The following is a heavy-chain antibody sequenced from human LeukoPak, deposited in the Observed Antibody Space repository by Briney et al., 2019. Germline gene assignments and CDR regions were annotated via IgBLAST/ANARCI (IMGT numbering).Heavy chain of an antibody. CDR2: ISGSGGST. CDR3: ARDRGYYDSSELDY. D-gene: IGHD3-22*01. J-gene: IGHJ4*02. CDR1: GFTFSSYG. V-gene: IGHV3-23*01. Sequence: GGTLRLSCAASGFTFSSYGMSWVRQAPGKGLEWVSAISGSGGSTYYADSVKGRFTISRDNAKNSLYLQMNSLRAKDTAVYYCARDRGYYDSSELDYWGQGTLVTVSS.